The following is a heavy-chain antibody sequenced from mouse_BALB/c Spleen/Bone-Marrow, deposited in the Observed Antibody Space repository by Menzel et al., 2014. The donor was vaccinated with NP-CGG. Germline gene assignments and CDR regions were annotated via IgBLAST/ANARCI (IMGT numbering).Heavy chain of an antibody. V-gene: IGHV1-80*01. Sequence: VQLQQSGAELVRPGSSVKISCKASGYAFSNFWMNWVKQRPGQGLEWIGQIHPGDGDTNNNGKFKGKATLTTDKSSSTDYMQLSSLSSEDSAAYFCARVYYGNLDYWGQGTTLTVSS. D-gene: IGHD2-1*01. J-gene: IGHJ2*01. CDR1: GYAFSNFW. CDR2: IHPGDGDT. CDR3: ARVYYGNLDY.